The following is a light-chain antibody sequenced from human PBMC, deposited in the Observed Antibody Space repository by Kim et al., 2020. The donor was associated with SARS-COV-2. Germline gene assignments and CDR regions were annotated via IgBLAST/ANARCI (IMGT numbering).Light chain of an antibody. CDR3: QEYNNWPPLT. Sequence: SPGTRATLSCRASQSVRTNIAWYQQKPGQAPRLLIYGASTRTTGIPARFSGSGSGTEFTLTISSLQSEDFAVYYCQEYNNWPPLTFGGGTKVDIK. J-gene: IGKJ4*01. CDR2: GAS. V-gene: IGKV3-15*01. CDR1: QSVRTN.